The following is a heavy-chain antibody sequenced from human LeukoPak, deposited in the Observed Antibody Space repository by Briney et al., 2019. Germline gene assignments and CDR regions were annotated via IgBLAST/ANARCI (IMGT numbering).Heavy chain of an antibody. D-gene: IGHD1-26*01. CDR3: AERAPGGSYEFDP. Sequence: PGRSLRLSCAASGFIFFSYGMHGGRQALGEGLEWGAVILYDGVNKYYADSVRGRFTISRHNYKNTLYLQMNSPRAEDTAVYYCAERAPGGSYEFDPWGQGTLVTVSS. J-gene: IGHJ5*02. V-gene: IGHV3-30*18. CDR2: ILYDGVNK. CDR1: GFIFFSYG.